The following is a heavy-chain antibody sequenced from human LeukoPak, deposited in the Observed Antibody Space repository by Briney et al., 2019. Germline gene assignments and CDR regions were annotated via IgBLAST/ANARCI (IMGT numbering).Heavy chain of an antibody. Sequence: PSETLSLTCTVSDXSFSSYSWNWIRQPPGRGLEWIGYIYYSGSTIYNPSLRSRVTISVDTSKSQFSLKLTSVTATDTAVYYCARLKARDAFDIWGQGTMVTVSS. CDR2: IYYSGST. J-gene: IGHJ3*02. V-gene: IGHV4-59*08. CDR3: ARLKARDAFDI. CDR1: DXSFSSYS.